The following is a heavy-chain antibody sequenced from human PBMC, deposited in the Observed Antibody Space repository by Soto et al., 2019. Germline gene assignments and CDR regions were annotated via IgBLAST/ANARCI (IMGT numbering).Heavy chain of an antibody. D-gene: IGHD3-3*01. CDR1: GSSIRSGYY. Sequence: SETLSLTCAVSGSSIRSGYYWGWSRQPPGKGLEWIGSIYHSGITYYNPSLKSRVTISVDTSKNQFSVKLSSVTAADTAVYYCARVDLDLKDDNWFDPWGQGTLVTVSS. J-gene: IGHJ5*02. CDR2: IYHSGIT. V-gene: IGHV4-38-2*01. CDR3: ARVDLDLKDDNWFDP.